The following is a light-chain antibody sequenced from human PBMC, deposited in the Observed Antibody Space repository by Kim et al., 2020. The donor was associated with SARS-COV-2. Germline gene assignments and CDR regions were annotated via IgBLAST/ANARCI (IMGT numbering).Light chain of an antibody. CDR2: EVN. J-gene: IGLJ2*01. V-gene: IGLV2-14*01. Sequence: GQPITISSTRTSSDIGNYNYVSWYQQNPGKAPKLMIYEVNKRPSRVSYRFSGSKSGNTASLTISGLQAEDEADYYCSSYTTSGTLLFGGGTQLTV. CDR1: SSDIGNYNY. CDR3: SSYTTSGTLL.